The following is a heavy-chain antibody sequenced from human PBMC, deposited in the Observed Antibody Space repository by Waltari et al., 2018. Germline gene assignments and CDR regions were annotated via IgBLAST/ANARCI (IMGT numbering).Heavy chain of an antibody. V-gene: IGHV4-39*07. J-gene: IGHJ6*03. CDR3: ARAVRCSGGSCESHYMDV. Sequence: QLQLQESGPGLVKPSETLSLTCTVSGGSISSSSYYWGWIRQPPGKGLEWIGSIYYSGSTYYNPSLKSRVTISVDTSKNQFSLKRSSVTAADTAVHYCARAVRCSGGSCESHYMDVWGKGTTVTVSS. CDR2: IYYSGST. D-gene: IGHD2-15*01. CDR1: GGSISSSSYY.